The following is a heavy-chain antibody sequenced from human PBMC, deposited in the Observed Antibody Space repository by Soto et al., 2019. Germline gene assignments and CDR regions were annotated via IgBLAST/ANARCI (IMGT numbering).Heavy chain of an antibody. CDR1: GGTFGSYA. CDR3: ARSQGSSTSLEIYYYYYYGMDV. Sequence: QVPLVQSGAEVKKPGSSVKVSCKASGGTFGSYAISWVRQAPGQGLEWMGGIIPIPGIANYAQKFQGRVTIAADESTSTAYMELSSLRSEDTAVYYCARSQGSSTSLEIYYYYYYGMDVWGQGTTVTVSS. D-gene: IGHD2-2*01. J-gene: IGHJ6*02. V-gene: IGHV1-69*01. CDR2: IIPIPGIA.